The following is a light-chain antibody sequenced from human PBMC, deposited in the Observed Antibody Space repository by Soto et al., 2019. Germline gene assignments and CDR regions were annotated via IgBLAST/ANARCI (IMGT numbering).Light chain of an antibody. CDR1: QSNIYETGLVY. CDR2: LGS. V-gene: IGKV2-28*01. Sequence: DIVLTQSPLYLPVTPGAPASISCSSIQSNIYETGLVYLDWYLKKSGQSPQLLVCLGSNRTSGVPDRLSGSVSCTEFTLKISRVEADDVGVYYCMQSREIPRTFGGGTKVEI. J-gene: IGKJ4*01. CDR3: MQSREIPRT.